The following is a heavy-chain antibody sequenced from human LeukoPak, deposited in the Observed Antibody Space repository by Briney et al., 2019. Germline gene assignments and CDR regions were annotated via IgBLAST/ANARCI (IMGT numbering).Heavy chain of an antibody. CDR1: AGSISSNSYY. D-gene: IGHD4-17*01. CDR2: IYYSGST. Sequence: SETLSLTCTVSAGSISSNSYYWGWIRQPPGKGLEWIGSIYYSGSTYYNPSLKSRVTISVDTSKNQFSLKLSSVTAADTAVYYCARRASGRTTATTYDYWGQGTLVTVSS. V-gene: IGHV4-39*01. J-gene: IGHJ4*02. CDR3: ARRASGRTTATTYDY.